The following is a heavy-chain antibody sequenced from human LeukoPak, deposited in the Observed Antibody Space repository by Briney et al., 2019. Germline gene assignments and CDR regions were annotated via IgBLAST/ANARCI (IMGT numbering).Heavy chain of an antibody. CDR2: ISSSTSYI. Sequence: GGSLRLSCAASGFTFSSYSMNWIRQAPGKGLEWVSSISSSTSYIYYADSVKGRFTISKDNAKNSLYLQMNSLRAEDTAVYYCARARGYRSNYFDYWGQGTLVTVSS. J-gene: IGHJ4*02. CDR3: ARARGYRSNYFDY. D-gene: IGHD3-16*02. CDR1: GFTFSSYS. V-gene: IGHV3-21*01.